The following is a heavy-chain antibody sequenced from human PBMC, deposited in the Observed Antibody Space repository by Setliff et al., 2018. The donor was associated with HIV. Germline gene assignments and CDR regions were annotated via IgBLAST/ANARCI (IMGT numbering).Heavy chain of an antibody. J-gene: IGHJ5*02. V-gene: IGHV3-21*01. CDR1: GFTFSTYG. D-gene: IGHD2-2*01. CDR3: AKDIIPAGLFHDL. Sequence: PGGSLRLSCEASGFTFSTYGMNWVRHAPGKGLEWVSSISSSSSYIYYADSVKGRFTISRDNAKNSLYLQMNSLRAEDTALYYCAKDIIPAGLFHDLWGQGTLVTVSS. CDR2: ISSSSSYI.